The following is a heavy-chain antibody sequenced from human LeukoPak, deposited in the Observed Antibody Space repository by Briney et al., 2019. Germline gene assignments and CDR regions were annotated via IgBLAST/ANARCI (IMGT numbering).Heavy chain of an antibody. Sequence: GGSLRLSCAASGFAFSSYWMSWVRQAPGKGLEWVSYISSSGSTIYYADSVKGRFTISRDNAKNSLYLQMNSLRAEDTAVYYCARDLRDGYNSAFDYWGQGALVTVSS. D-gene: IGHD5-24*01. J-gene: IGHJ4*02. CDR1: GFAFSSYW. CDR2: ISSSGSTI. CDR3: ARDLRDGYNSAFDY. V-gene: IGHV3-48*04.